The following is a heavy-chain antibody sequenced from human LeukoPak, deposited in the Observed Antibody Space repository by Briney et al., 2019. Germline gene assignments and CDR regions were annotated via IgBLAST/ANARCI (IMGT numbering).Heavy chain of an antibody. J-gene: IGHJ4*02. CDR2: ISGSGGST. D-gene: IGHD6-19*01. CDR1: GFTFSSYA. CDR3: AKVQVAVAGIRIPYYFDY. V-gene: IGHV3-23*01. Sequence: PGGSLRLSCAASGFTFSSYAMSWVRQAPGKGLEWVSAISGSGGSTYYADSVKGRFTISRDNSKNTLYLQMNSLRAEDTAVYYCAKVQVAVAGIRIPYYFDYWGQGTLVTVSS.